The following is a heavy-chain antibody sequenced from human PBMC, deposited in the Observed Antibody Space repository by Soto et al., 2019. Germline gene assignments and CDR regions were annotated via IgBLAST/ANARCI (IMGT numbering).Heavy chain of an antibody. CDR1: GGSISSYY. D-gene: IGHD6-13*01. CDR2: IYYSGST. CDR3: ARIAAAGTYYFDY. J-gene: IGHJ4*02. Sequence: SETLSLTCTVSGGSISSYYWSWIRQPPGKGLEWIGYIYYSGSTNYNPSLKSRVTISVDTSKNQFSLKLSSVTAADTAVYYCARIAAAGTYYFDYWGQGTLVTVSS. V-gene: IGHV4-59*01.